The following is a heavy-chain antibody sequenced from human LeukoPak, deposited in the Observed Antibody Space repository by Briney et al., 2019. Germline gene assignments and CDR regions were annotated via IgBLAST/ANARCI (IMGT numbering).Heavy chain of an antibody. CDR1: GGTFSSYA. CDR3: ARAGVVVVPAYWFDP. V-gene: IGHV1-2*02. Sequence: ASVKVSCKASGGTFSSYAISWVRQAPGQGLEWMGWINPNSGGTNYAQKFQGRVTMTRDTSISTAYMELSRLRSDDTAVYYCARAGVVVVPAYWFDPWGQGTLVTVSS. CDR2: INPNSGGT. J-gene: IGHJ5*02. D-gene: IGHD2-2*01.